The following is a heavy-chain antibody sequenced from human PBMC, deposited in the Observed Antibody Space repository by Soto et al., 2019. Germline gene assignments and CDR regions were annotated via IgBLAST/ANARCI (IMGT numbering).Heavy chain of an antibody. CDR2: INHSGST. D-gene: IGHD6-13*01. J-gene: IGHJ3*02. CDR3: ARGGRCTSRCGSWYARRAFDI. CDR1: GGTFSGYY. V-gene: IGHV4-34*01. Sequence: PSLTLHLTCAIYGGTFSGYYWSRIRQPPGKGLEWIGEINHSGSTNYNPSLKSRVTISVDTSKNQFSLKLSSVTAADTAVYYCARGGRCTSRCGSWYARRAFDIWGQGTMVTVSS.